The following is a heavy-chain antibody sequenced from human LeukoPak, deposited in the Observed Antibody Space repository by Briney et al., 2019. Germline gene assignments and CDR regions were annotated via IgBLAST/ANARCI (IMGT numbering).Heavy chain of an antibody. D-gene: IGHD5-12*01. CDR2: ISYDGSNK. Sequence: GGSLRLSCAASGFTFSSYAMHWVRQAPGKGLEWVAVISYDGSNKYYADSVKGRFTISRDNSKNTLYLQMNSLRAEDTAVYYCAKDLVGYSGYDFIDYWGQGTLVTVSS. V-gene: IGHV3-30-3*01. CDR1: GFTFSSYA. J-gene: IGHJ4*02. CDR3: AKDLVGYSGYDFIDY.